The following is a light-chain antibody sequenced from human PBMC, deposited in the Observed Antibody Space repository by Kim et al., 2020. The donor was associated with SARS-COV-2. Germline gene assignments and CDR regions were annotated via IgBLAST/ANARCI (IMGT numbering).Light chain of an antibody. V-gene: IGLV1-47*02. J-gene: IGLJ3*02. Sequence: ELTKPPSASGTPGQRVTISCSGGSSNIGSNYVSWYQQPPGAAPRLLIHGNNQRPSGVPDRFSGSKSGTSASLAISGLRSEDEADYYCAAWDDGLSGRVFGGGTQLTVL. CDR2: GNN. CDR3: AAWDDGLSGRV. CDR1: SSNIGSNY.